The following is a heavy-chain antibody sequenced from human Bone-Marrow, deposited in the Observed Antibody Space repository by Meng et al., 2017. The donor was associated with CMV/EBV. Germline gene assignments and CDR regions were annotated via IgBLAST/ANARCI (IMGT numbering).Heavy chain of an antibody. CDR3: ARRLLELPFDY. D-gene: IGHD2-15*01. CDR1: GGTFSSYT. V-gene: IGHV1-69*02. CDR2: IIPILGIA. J-gene: IGHJ4*02. Sequence: SVKVSCKASGGTFSSYTISWVRQAPGQGLEWMGRIIPILGIANYAQKFQGRVTITADKSTSTAYMELSSLRSEDTAVYYCARRLLELPFDYWGQGTLVTVSS.